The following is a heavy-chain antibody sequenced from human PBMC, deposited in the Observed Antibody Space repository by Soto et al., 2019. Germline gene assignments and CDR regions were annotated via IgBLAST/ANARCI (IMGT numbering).Heavy chain of an antibody. CDR2: IFHGGNT. Sequence: SETLSLTCAVSGFSISSGNSWGWIRKPPGKGLEWTESIFHGGNTYYNPSLKSRVTISVDMSKKQFSLNLNSVTAADTAVYYCARARWYDAFDVWGQGTVVTVSS. D-gene: IGHD2-15*01. J-gene: IGHJ3*01. V-gene: IGHV4-38-2*01. CDR3: ARARWYDAFDV. CDR1: GFSISSGNS.